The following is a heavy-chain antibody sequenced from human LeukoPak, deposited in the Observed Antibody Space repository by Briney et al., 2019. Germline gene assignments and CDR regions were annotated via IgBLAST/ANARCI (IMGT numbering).Heavy chain of an antibody. D-gene: IGHD3-10*01. CDR1: GFTFSSYS. CDR2: ISSSSSYI. CDR3: ARDRLSGSPDAFDI. J-gene: IGHJ3*02. Sequence: GGSLRLSCAASGFTFSSYSMNWVRQAPGKGLEWVSSISSSSSYIYYADSVKGRFTISRDNAKNSLYLQMNSLRAEDTAVYYCARDRLSGSPDAFDIWGQGTMVTVSP. V-gene: IGHV3-21*01.